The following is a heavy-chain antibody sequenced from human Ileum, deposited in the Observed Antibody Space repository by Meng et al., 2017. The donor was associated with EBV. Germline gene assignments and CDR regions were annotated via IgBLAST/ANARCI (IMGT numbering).Heavy chain of an antibody. CDR1: GFTFSSYA. J-gene: IGHJ4*02. Sequence: VQAGEAGGGGVQPGRSLRRSCAASGFTFSSYAMHWVRQAAGKGLEWVAVISYDGSNKYYADSVKGRFTISRDNSKNTLYLQMNSLRAEDTAVYYCARDQSDYFDYWGQGTLVTVSS. V-gene: IGHV3-30-3*01. CDR3: ARDQSDYFDY. CDR2: ISYDGSNK.